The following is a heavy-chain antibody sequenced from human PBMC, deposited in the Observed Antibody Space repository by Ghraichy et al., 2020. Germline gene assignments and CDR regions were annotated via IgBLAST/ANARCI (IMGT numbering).Heavy chain of an antibody. CDR2: INHSGST. V-gene: IGHV4-34*01. CDR3: ARAPYCSSTSCLYYFDY. D-gene: IGHD2-2*01. J-gene: IGHJ4*02. Sequence: SQTLSLTCAVYGGSFSGYYWSWIRQPPGKGLEWIGEINHSGSTNYNPSLKSRVTISVDTSKNQFSLKLSSVTAADTAVYYCARAPYCSSTSCLYYFDYWGQGTLVTVSS. CDR1: GGSFSGYY.